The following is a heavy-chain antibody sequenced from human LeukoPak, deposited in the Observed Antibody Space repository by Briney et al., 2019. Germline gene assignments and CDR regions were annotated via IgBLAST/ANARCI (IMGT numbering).Heavy chain of an antibody. V-gene: IGHV3-23*01. CDR2: ISGSADSA. Sequence: GGSLRLSCAASGITFSSYAMSWVRQPPGKGLEWVSAISGSADSAYYADSVKGRFTISRDNSKNTLYLQMNSLRAEDTAIYYCAKDLTAMIRYYFDYWGQGTLLTVSS. D-gene: IGHD5-18*01. J-gene: IGHJ4*02. CDR3: AKDLTAMIRYYFDY. CDR1: GITFSSYA.